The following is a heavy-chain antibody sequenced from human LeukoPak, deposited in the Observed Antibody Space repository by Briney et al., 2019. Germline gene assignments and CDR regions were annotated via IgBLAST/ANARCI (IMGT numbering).Heavy chain of an antibody. V-gene: IGHV3-7*03. Sequence: PGGSLRLSCAASGFTFSSYLMSWVRQAPGEGPEWVANIKQDESEKDYADSVRGRFTISRDNAKNSLFLQMNSLRAEDTALYYCATYSGVHHKTFDDWGQGTLVTVSS. CDR2: IKQDESEK. D-gene: IGHD1-26*01. CDR1: GFTFSSYL. CDR3: ATYSGVHHKTFDD. J-gene: IGHJ4*02.